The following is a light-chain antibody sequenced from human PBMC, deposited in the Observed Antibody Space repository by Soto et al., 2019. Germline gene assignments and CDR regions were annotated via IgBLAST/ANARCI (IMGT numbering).Light chain of an antibody. J-gene: IGKJ1*01. CDR2: TAS. CDR3: LQDYNYPWT. CDR1: QGIRND. V-gene: IGKV1-6*01. Sequence: AIQMTQSPSSLSASVGDRVTITCRASQGIRNDLGWYQQKPGKAPKLLIYTASSLRSGVPSRFSGSGSGTDFTLTISSLQPEDFATYYCLQDYNYPWTFGQGTKVEIK.